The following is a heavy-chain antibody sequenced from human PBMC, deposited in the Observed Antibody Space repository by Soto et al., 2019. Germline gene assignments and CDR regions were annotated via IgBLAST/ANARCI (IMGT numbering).Heavy chain of an antibody. CDR1: GGTFSSYT. CDR2: IIPILGIA. V-gene: IGHV1-69*02. J-gene: IGHJ4*02. D-gene: IGHD2-15*01. CDR3: ARGGDCSGGSCYLPDY. Sequence: QVQLVQSGAEVKKPGASVKVSCKASGGTFSSYTISWVRQAPGQGLEWMGRIIPILGIANYAQKFQGRVTITADKSTSTAYMELSSLRSEDTAVYYCARGGDCSGGSCYLPDYWGQGTLVTVSS.